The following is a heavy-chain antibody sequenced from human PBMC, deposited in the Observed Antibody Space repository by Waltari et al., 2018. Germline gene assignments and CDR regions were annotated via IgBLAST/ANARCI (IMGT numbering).Heavy chain of an antibody. V-gene: IGHV1-69*13. J-gene: IGHJ4*02. Sequence: QVQLVQSGAEVKKPGSSVKVSCKASGGTFSSYAISWVRQAPGQGLEWMGRTIPVFVTANYARKFQGRVTITADKSTSTAYMELSSLRSEDTAVYYCARTQTQTLKKYYFDYWGQGTLVTVSS. CDR2: TIPVFVTA. CDR1: GGTFSSYA. CDR3: ARTQTQTLKKYYFDY.